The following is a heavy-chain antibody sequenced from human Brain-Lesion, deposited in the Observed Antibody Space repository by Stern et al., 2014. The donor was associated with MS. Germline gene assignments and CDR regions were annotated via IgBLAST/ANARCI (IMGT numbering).Heavy chain of an antibody. V-gene: IGHV1-24*01. D-gene: IGHD1-26*01. J-gene: IGHJ4*02. CDR2: FDSEDGAT. Sequence: DQLVASGAEVKKPGASVKVSCKVSGYTLTELSMHWVRQAPRKGLEWMGGFDSEDGATIYAQKFQGRVTMTEDTSTDTAYMELSSLRSEDTAVYYCATLSPGAGGNYYRHFDYWGQGTLVTVSS. CDR1: GYTLTELS. CDR3: ATLSPGAGGNYYRHFDY.